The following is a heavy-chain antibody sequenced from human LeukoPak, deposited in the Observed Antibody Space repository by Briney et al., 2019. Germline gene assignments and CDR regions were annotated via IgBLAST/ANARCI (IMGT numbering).Heavy chain of an antibody. J-gene: IGHJ3*02. CDR3: ATSGRIPGAFVI. CDR1: GDSISSYY. CDR2: IYTSGST. V-gene: IGHV4-4*07. D-gene: IGHD3-10*01. Sequence: PSETLSLTCTDSGDSISSYYWSWIRQPAGKGLEWIGRIYTSGSTNYNPSLKSRVTISVDTSKNQFSLKLSSVTAADTAVYYCATSGRIPGAFVIWGQWTMVTVSS.